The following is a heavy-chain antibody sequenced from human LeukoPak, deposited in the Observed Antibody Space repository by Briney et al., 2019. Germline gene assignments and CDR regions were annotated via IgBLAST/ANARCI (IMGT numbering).Heavy chain of an antibody. J-gene: IGHJ4*02. Sequence: GWSLRLSCAASGFTFSSLWMNWVRQAPGKGLEWVANINGDGSVKHYVDSVKGRFTISRDNARNSLFLQMDSLRAEDTAVYFCARDPRAAPHFDYWGQGTLVTVSS. V-gene: IGHV3-7*01. CDR2: INGDGSVK. CDR1: GFTFSSLW. CDR3: ARDPRAAPHFDY. D-gene: IGHD6-6*01.